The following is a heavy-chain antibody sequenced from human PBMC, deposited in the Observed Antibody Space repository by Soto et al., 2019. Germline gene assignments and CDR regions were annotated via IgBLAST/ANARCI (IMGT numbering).Heavy chain of an antibody. J-gene: IGHJ3*02. V-gene: IGHV6-1*01. CDR3: ARDRGDFWSGYYHDAFDI. CDR2: TYYRSKWYN. Sequence: PSQTLSLTCAICGGSVSSNSASWNWIRQSPSRGLEWLGRTYYRSKWYNDYAVSVKSRITINPDTSKNQFSLQLNSVTPEDTAVYYCARDRGDFWSGYYHDAFDIWGQGTMVTVSS. D-gene: IGHD3-3*01. CDR1: GGSVSSNSAS.